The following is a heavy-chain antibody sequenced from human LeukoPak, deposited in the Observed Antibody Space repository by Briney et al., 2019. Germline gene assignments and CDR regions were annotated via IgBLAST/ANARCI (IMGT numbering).Heavy chain of an antibody. CDR3: ARKYSSSHWYFDL. V-gene: IGHV4-59*04. J-gene: IGHJ2*01. D-gene: IGHD6-13*01. Sequence: SETLSLTCTLSGGPISNYQWSWIRQPPGKGLEWIGSMYSSGSTYYNPSLKSRVTISVDTSKNQFSLTLSSVTAADTAVYYCARKYSSSHWYFDLWGRGTLVTVSS. CDR1: GGPISNYQ. CDR2: MYSSGST.